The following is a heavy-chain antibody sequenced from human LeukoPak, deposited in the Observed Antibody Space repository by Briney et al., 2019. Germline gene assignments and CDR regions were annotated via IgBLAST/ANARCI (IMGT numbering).Heavy chain of an antibody. Sequence: ETLSLTCTVSGGSISSYYWSWVRQAPGKGLEWVLSVSGSSSYIFYADSVKGRFTISRDDAKNTLYLQMNSLRAEDTAVYYCAKGRGVPYEVVTAILDPWGQGTLVSVSS. CDR1: GGSISSYY. CDR2: VSGSSSYI. D-gene: IGHD2-21*02. V-gene: IGHV3-21*01. J-gene: IGHJ5*02. CDR3: AKGRGVPYEVVTAILDP.